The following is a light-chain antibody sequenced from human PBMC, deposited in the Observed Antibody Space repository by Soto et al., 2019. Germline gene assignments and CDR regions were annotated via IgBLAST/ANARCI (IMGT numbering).Light chain of an antibody. J-gene: IGLJ3*02. CDR1: SGSIASYY. CDR2: EDY. Sequence: NFMLTQPHSVSESPGKTVTISCTRSSGSIASYYVQWFQQRPGTSPTTVIYEDYQRPSGVPDRFSGSIDSSSNSASLTISGLKTEDEADYYCQSYDNSNLGVFGGGTKVTVL. V-gene: IGLV6-57*01. CDR3: QSYDNSNLGV.